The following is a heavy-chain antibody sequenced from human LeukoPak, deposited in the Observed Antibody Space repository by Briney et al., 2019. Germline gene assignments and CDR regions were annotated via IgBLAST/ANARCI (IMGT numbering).Heavy chain of an antibody. Sequence: PGGSLRLSCAASGFTFSSYTMNRVRQAPGKGLEWVSSISSSSTYINYADSVKGRFTISRDNAKNSLYLQMNSLRAEDTAVYYCARDRSPGNFDYWGQGTLVTVSS. CDR2: ISSSSTYI. CDR3: ARDRSPGNFDY. V-gene: IGHV3-21*01. CDR1: GFTFSSYT. J-gene: IGHJ4*02. D-gene: IGHD3-10*01.